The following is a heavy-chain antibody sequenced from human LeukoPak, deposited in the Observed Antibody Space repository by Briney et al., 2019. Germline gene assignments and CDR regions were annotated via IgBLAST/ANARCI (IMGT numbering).Heavy chain of an antibody. D-gene: IGHD6-13*01. CDR3: ARQGGSSSPYYYYYMDV. V-gene: IGHV4-39*01. Sequence: SETLSLTCTVSGGSISSSSYYWGWIRQPPGKGLEWIGSIYYSGSTYYNPSLKSRVTISVDTSKNQFSLKLSSVTAADTAVYYCARQGGSSSPYYYYYMDVWGKGTTVTVSS. CDR2: IYYSGST. CDR1: GGSISSSSYY. J-gene: IGHJ6*03.